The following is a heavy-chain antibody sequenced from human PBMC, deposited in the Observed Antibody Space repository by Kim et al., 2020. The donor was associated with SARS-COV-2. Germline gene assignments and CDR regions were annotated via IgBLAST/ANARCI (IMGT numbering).Heavy chain of an antibody. CDR2: IYYSGST. J-gene: IGHJ6*02. CDR3: ARYTMVRGDSDGMDV. CDR1: GGSISSYY. D-gene: IGHD3-10*01. V-gene: IGHV4-59*01. Sequence: SETLSLTCTVSGGSISSYYWSWIRQPPGKGLEWIGYIYYSGSTNYNPSLKSRVTISVDTSKNQFSLKLSAGTAADTAVYYCARYTMVRGDSDGMDVWGQGTPVTVSS.